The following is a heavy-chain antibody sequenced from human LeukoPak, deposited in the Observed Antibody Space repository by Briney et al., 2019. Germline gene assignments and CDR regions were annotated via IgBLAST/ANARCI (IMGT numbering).Heavy chain of an antibody. CDR1: GYAFTGYY. CDR3: AREPMVRDFNWFDP. V-gene: IGHV1-2*06. CDR2: INPNSGGT. J-gene: IGHJ5*02. D-gene: IGHD3-10*01. Sequence: ASVKVSCKASGYAFTGYYIHWVRQAPGQGLEWMGRINPNSGGTNYAQKFQGRATMTRDTSISTAYMELSRLTSDDTAVYYCAREPMVRDFNWFDPWGQGTLVTVSP.